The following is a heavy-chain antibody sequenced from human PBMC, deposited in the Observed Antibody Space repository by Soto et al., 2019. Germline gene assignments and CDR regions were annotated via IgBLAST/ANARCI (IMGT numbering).Heavy chain of an antibody. CDR2: ISYDGSNK. D-gene: IGHD4-4*01. CDR3: ARGTQAYSNYAPADY. Sequence: QVQLVESGGGVVQPGRSLRLSCAASGFTFSSYAMHWVRQAPGKGLEWVAVISYDGSNKYYADSVKGRFTISRDNSKNTLYLQMNSLRAEDTAVYYCARGTQAYSNYAPADYWGQGTLVTVSS. J-gene: IGHJ4*02. CDR1: GFTFSSYA. V-gene: IGHV3-30-3*01.